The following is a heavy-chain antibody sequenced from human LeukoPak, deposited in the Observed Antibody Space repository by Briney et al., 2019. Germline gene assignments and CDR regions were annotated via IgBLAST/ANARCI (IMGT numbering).Heavy chain of an antibody. V-gene: IGHV1-69*13. Sequence: PSVKVSCKASGGTFSSDAISWVRQAPGQGLEWMGVVIPIFGTANYAQNFQGSVTITADQPTSTADMELSSLRSEDTAVYYCARPSGWFGELSPYYYGMDVWGKGTTVTVSS. CDR1: GGTFSSDA. CDR3: ARPSGWFGELSPYYYGMDV. J-gene: IGHJ6*04. CDR2: VIPIFGTA. D-gene: IGHD3-10*01.